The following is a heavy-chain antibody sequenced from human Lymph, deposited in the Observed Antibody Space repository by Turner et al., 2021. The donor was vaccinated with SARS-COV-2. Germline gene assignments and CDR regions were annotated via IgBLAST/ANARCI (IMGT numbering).Heavy chain of an antibody. J-gene: IGHJ4*02. CDR1: GFPFGDYA. D-gene: IGHD2-15*01. CDR2: IRGDGGGT. V-gene: IGHV3-43*02. CDR3: AKDPGYCSGGSCYSRTYFDF. Sequence: GESGGGVVQPGGSLRLPCAASGFPFGDYAMHWVRQAPGKGLEWVSLIRGDGGGTYYADSVKGRFTISRDNSKNSLSLQMNSLRAEDTDVYYCAKDPGYCSGGSCYSRTYFDFWGQGTLVTVSA.